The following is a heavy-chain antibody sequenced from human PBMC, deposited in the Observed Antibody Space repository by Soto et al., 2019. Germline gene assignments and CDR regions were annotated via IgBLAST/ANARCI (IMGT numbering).Heavy chain of an antibody. Sequence: VGSLRLSCTASGFTFSHAWMNWVRQAPGMGLEWVGRIKSKTDGGTIDYAAPVKGRFIISRDDSKNTLYLQMNSLKSEDTAVYDCSRDPYWGYHGDWGQGALVTVSS. J-gene: IGHJ4*02. CDR3: SRDPYWGYHGD. V-gene: IGHV3-15*01. D-gene: IGHD3-16*01. CDR2: IKSKTDGGTI. CDR1: GFTFSHAW.